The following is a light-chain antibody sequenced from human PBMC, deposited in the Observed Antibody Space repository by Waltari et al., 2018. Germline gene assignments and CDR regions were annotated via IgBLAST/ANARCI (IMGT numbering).Light chain of an antibody. V-gene: IGLV2-14*01. CDR3: SSYTSSHVV. CDR1: SSDVGGYNY. CDR2: EVS. Sequence: QSALTQPASVSGSPGQSITISCTGTSSDVGGYNYVSWYQQHPGKAPKLLIYEVSNRPSGVSNPFSGSKSGNTASLTISGLQAEDEADYYCSSYTSSHVVFGGGTKLTVL. J-gene: IGLJ2*01.